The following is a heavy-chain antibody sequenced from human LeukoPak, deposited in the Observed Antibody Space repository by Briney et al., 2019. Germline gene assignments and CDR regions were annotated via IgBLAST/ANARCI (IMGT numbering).Heavy chain of an antibody. J-gene: IGHJ6*02. CDR1: GFTFSSYS. D-gene: IGHD6-19*01. V-gene: IGHV3-21*01. CDR2: ISSSSSYI. CDR3: ASDQQWLVLRYYYYGMDV. Sequence: GGSLRLSCAASGFTFSSYSMNWVRQAPGKGLEWVSSISSSSSYIYYADSVKGRFTISRDNAKNSMYLQMNSLRAEDTAVYYGASDQQWLVLRYYYYGMDVWGQGTTVTVSS.